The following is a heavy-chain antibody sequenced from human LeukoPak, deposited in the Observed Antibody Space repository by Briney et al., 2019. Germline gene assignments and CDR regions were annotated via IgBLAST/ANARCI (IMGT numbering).Heavy chain of an antibody. Sequence: KPSETLSLTCAVYGGSFSGYYWSWIRQPPGKGLEWIGEINHSGSTNYNPSLKSRVTISVDTSKNQFSLKLSSVTAADTAVYYCAKYDRGGYFVYWGQGPLVTVSS. CDR2: INHSGST. D-gene: IGHD3-22*01. J-gene: IGHJ4*02. CDR1: GGSFSGYY. CDR3: AKYDRGGYFVY. V-gene: IGHV4-34*01.